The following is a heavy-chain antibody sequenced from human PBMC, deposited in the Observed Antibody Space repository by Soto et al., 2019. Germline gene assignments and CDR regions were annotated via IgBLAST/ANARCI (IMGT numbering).Heavy chain of an antibody. CDR3: ARYIPGVRYYGMDV. Sequence: EVQLLESGGGLVQPGGSLRLSCAASGFTFSSYAMKWVRQAPGKGLEWVSLIGESGTPTYYADSVKCRFTISRDNSGNTLFLEMYSLRAEDTAVYYCARYIPGVRYYGMDVGGQGTTVTVSS. CDR1: GFTFSSYA. V-gene: IGHV3-23*01. D-gene: IGHD2-2*01. J-gene: IGHJ6*02. CDR2: IGESGTPT.